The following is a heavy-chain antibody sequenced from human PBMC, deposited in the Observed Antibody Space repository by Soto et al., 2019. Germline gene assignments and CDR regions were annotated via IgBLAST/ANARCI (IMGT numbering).Heavy chain of an antibody. D-gene: IGHD2-21*01. J-gene: IGHJ6*02. V-gene: IGHV5-51*01. CDR2: IYPDDSDP. CDR1: GYNFATSW. Sequence: PGESLKIACETSGYNFATSWIAWVRQMPGKGLEWIGIIYPDDSDPVYSPSFRGQVTSSVDKSISTAYLQWSSLKASDTATYYCAKHQTGTLSAMDVWGQGTTVTVSS. CDR3: AKHQTGTLSAMDV.